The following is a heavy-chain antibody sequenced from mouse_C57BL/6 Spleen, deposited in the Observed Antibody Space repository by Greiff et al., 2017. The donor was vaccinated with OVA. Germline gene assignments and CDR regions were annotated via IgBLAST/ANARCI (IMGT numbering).Heavy chain of an antibody. D-gene: IGHD4-1*02. J-gene: IGHJ1*03. CDR1: GYTFTSYW. V-gene: IGHV1-61*01. Sequence: VQLQQPGAELVRPGSSVKLSCKASGYTFTSYWMDWVKQRPGQGLEWIGNIYPSDSETHYNQKFKDKATLTVDKSSSTAYMQLSSLTSEDSAVYNCALNWDWYFDVWGTGTTVTVSS. CDR3: ALNWDWYFDV. CDR2: IYPSDSET.